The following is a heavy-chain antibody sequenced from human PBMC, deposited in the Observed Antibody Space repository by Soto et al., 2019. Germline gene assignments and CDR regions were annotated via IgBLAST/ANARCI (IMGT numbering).Heavy chain of an antibody. D-gene: IGHD5-12*01. CDR2: ISYDGSNK. J-gene: IGHJ4*02. CDR3: ARGEMATIGTPFDY. V-gene: IGHV3-30-3*01. Sequence: GGSLRLSCAASGFTFSSYAMHWVRQAPCKGLEWVAVISYDGSNKYYADSVKGRFTISRDNSKNTLYLQMNSLRAEDTAVYYCARGEMATIGTPFDYWGQGTLVTVSS. CDR1: GFTFSSYA.